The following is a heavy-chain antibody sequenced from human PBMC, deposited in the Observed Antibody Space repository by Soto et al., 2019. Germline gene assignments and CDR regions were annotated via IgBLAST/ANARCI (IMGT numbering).Heavy chain of an antibody. CDR2: ILPIFGTT. V-gene: IGHV1-69*06. D-gene: IGHD6-13*01. Sequence: QVQLVQSGAEVKKPGSSLKVSCKTSGDTFSSSAVSWVRQAPGQGLEWMGGILPIFGTTYYAQKLQGRVTISADKSTTTAYLELSSLSSEDTAVYFCERNRPMGMGIAEAATQGAFDYWGQGTLVTVSS. CDR1: GDTFSSSA. J-gene: IGHJ4*02. CDR3: ERNRPMGMGIAEAATQGAFDY.